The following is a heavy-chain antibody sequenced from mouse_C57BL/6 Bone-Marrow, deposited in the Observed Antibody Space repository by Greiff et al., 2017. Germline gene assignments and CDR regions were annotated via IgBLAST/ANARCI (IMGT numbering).Heavy chain of an antibody. CDR1: GYTFTSYW. CDR3: TKYDYGAWFAY. CDR2: IYPGNSDT. Sequence: VQLQQSGTVLARPGASVKMSCKTSGYTFTSYWMHWVKQRPGQGLEWIGSIYPGNSDTSYNQKFKGKANLTAVTSASTAYMELSSLTNEDYAVYYCTKYDYGAWFAYWGQGTLVTVSA. J-gene: IGHJ3*01. V-gene: IGHV1-5*01. D-gene: IGHD2-4*01.